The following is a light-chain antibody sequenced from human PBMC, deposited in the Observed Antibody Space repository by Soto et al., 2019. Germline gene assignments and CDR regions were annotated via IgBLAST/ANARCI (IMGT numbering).Light chain of an antibody. V-gene: IGKV1-5*03. CDR2: KAS. CDR1: QSIGTW. J-gene: IGKJ1*01. CDR3: QQYNPYPWT. Sequence: DIQMTQSPSTLSASVGDRVTITCRASQSIGTWLAWFQQKPGKAPKLLIYKASTLESGVPSRFSGSGSGAEFTLTISSLQPDDFATYYCQQYNPYPWTFGQGNKVEIK.